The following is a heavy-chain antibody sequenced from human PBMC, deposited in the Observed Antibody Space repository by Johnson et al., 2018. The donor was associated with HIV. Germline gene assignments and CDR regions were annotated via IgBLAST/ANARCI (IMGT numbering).Heavy chain of an antibody. J-gene: IGHJ3*02. V-gene: IGHV3-30*04. CDR2: LSYDGKST. D-gene: IGHD7-27*01. Sequence: QVQLVESGGGVVLPGRSLRLSCAASGFTFRSYAMHWVRQAPGKGLEWVAVLSYDGKSTYYAASVKGRFTISRDNSKNTLYLQMNSLRAEDTAVYYCAPLGDAFDIWGQGTMVTVSS. CDR1: GFTFRSYA. CDR3: APLGDAFDI.